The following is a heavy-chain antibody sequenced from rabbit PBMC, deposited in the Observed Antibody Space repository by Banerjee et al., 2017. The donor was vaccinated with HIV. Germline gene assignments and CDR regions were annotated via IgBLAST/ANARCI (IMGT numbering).Heavy chain of an antibody. Sequence: QQQLEESGGGLVKPGGTLTLTCKASGFSFSASYYMYWVRQAPGKGLEWIGCINGGSSGDTYYASWAKGRFTISKSTSLNTVDLKMTSLTVADTATYFCARDLTGVTGWNFNLWGQGTLVTVS. D-gene: IGHD7-1*01. CDR3: ARDLTGVTGWNFNL. CDR2: INGGSSGDT. V-gene: IGHV1S43*01. J-gene: IGHJ4*01. CDR1: GFSFSASYY.